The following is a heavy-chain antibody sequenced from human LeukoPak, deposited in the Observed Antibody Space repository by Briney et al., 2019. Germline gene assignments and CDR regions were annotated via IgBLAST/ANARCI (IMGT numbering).Heavy chain of an antibody. Sequence: PGRPLRLSCAASGFPFSSYGMHWVRQAPGKGLEWVAVIWYDGSNKYYADFVKGRFTISRDNSKNTLYLQMNSLRAEDTALYYCARDQGTIAAGGTEGRFDYWGQGTLVTVSS. CDR3: ARDQGTIAAGGTEGRFDY. CDR2: IWYDGSNK. D-gene: IGHD6-13*01. J-gene: IGHJ4*02. V-gene: IGHV3-33*01. CDR1: GFPFSSYG.